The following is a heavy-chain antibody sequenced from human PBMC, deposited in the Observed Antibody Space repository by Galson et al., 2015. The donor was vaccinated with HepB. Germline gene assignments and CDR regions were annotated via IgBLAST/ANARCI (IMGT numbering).Heavy chain of an antibody. V-gene: IGHV1-69*02. CDR2: IIPILGIA. Sequence: SVKVSCKASGGTFSSYTISWVRQAPGQGLEWMGRIIPILGIANYAQKFQGRVTITADKSTSTAYMELSSLRSEDTAVYYCARYPWTTVTTGWFDPWGQGTLVTVSS. D-gene: IGHD4-17*01. CDR3: ARYPWTTVTTGWFDP. J-gene: IGHJ5*02. CDR1: GGTFSSYT.